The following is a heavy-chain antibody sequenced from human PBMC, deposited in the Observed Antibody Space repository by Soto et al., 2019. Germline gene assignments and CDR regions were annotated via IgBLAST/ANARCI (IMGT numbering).Heavy chain of an antibody. V-gene: IGHV2-5*02. Sequence: QITLKESGPTLVKPTQTLTLTCTFSGFSLSTSGVGVGWIRQPPGKALEWLALIYWDDDKRYSPSLKSRLTLTTDTSKHQVVLTMTNMDPVDTAKYYCGHRRPSHDTFDMWGQGTMVTVSS. CDR1: GFSLSTSGVG. J-gene: IGHJ3*02. CDR2: IYWDDDK. CDR3: GHRRPSHDTFDM.